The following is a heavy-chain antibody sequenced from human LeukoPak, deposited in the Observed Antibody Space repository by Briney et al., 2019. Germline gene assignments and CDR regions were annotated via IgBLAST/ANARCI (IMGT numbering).Heavy chain of an antibody. V-gene: IGHV3-23*01. CDR2: ISGSGGST. J-gene: IGHJ4*02. CDR1: GFTFSSYA. Sequence: PGGSLRLSXAASGFTFSSYAMSWVRQAPGKGLEWVSAISGSGGSTYYADSVKGRFTISRDNSKNTLYLQMNSLRAGDTALYYCTKPLGGSYYAPLDYWGQGTLVTVSS. D-gene: IGHD1-26*01. CDR3: TKPLGGSYYAPLDY.